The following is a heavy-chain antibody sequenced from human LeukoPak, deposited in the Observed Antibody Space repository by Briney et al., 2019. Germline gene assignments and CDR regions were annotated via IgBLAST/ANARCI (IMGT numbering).Heavy chain of an antibody. J-gene: IGHJ3*02. Sequence: SETLSLPCTVSGGSISSYYWSWIRQPAGKGLEWFGRIYTSGSTNYNPSLKSRVTISVDTSKNQFSLKLSSVTAADTAVYYCARDGYCSSTSCYSDDAFDMWGQRTMVTVSS. CDR1: GGSISSYY. D-gene: IGHD2-2*03. CDR2: IYTSGST. CDR3: ARDGYCSSTSCYSDDAFDM. V-gene: IGHV4-4*07.